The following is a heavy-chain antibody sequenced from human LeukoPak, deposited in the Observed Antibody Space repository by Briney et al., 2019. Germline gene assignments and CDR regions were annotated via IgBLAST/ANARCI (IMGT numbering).Heavy chain of an antibody. V-gene: IGHV3-21*01. CDR2: ISRSSSDI. D-gene: IGHD5-12*01. CDR1: GFTFRTYS. CDR3: ARDPGSPYYYFMDV. J-gene: IGHJ6*03. Sequence: GGSLRLFCAASGFTFRTYSMHWVRQAPGKGLEWVSSISRSSSDIYYADPVKGRFTISRDTAKNSLFLQMNSLRAEDTAIYYCARDPGSPYYYFMDVWGKGVTVTVSS.